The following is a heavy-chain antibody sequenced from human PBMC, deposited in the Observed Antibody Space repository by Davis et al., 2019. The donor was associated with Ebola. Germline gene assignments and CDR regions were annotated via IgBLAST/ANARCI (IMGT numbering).Heavy chain of an antibody. Sequence: MPGGSLRPSCTVPGGSISSYYWSWIRQPPGKGLEWIGYIYYSGSTNYNPSLNSRVTISVDTSKNQFSLKLSSVTAADTAVYYCARDRHYSNYGGWDYWGQGTLVTVSS. J-gene: IGHJ4*02. D-gene: IGHD4-11*01. CDR1: GGSISSYY. CDR2: IYYSGST. V-gene: IGHV4-59*01. CDR3: ARDRHYSNYGGWDY.